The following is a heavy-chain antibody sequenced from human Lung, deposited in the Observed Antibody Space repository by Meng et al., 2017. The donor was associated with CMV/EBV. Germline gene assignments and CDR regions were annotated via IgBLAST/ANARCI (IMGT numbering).Heavy chain of an antibody. V-gene: IGHV4-34*01. CDR2: ISHSGNT. D-gene: IGHD1-14*01. CDR1: GESFSGYY. CDR3: ARTLPPARGHRLDY. Sequence: SETLSLTCAVHGESFSGYYWSWIRQPPGKGLEWIGEISHSGNTNYNPSLKSRVTISLDTSKNQLSLKLNSVAAAETAVFYCARTLPPARGHRLDYWGQGTVVTVSS. J-gene: IGHJ4*01.